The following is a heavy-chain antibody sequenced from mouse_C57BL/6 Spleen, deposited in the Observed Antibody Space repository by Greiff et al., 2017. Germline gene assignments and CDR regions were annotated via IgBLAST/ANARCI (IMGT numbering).Heavy chain of an antibody. V-gene: IGHV7-3*01. CDR3: ARYNGWFAY. Sequence: DVQLVASGGGLVQPGGSLSLSCAASGFTFTDYYMSWVRQPPGKALEWLGFIRNKANGYTTEYSASVKGRFTISRDNSQSILYLQMNALRAEDSATYYCARYNGWFAYWGQGTLVTVSA. CDR1: GFTFTDYY. CDR2: IRNKANGYTT. J-gene: IGHJ3*01.